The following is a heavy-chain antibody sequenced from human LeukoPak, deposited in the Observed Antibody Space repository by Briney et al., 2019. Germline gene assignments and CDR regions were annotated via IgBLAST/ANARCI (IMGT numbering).Heavy chain of an antibody. J-gene: IGHJ3*02. CDR3: ARDGIAAAGPPDDAFDI. D-gene: IGHD6-13*01. Sequence: GGSLRLSCAASGFTFNDYWMSWVRQAPGKGLEWVANIKQDGSEKYYVDSVKGRFTISRDNAKNSLYLQMNSLRAEDTAVYYCARDGIAAAGPPDDAFDIWGQGTMVTVSS. CDR2: IKQDGSEK. CDR1: GFTFNDYW. V-gene: IGHV3-7*01.